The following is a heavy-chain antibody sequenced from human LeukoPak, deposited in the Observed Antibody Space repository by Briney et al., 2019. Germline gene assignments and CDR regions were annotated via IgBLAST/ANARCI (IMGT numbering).Heavy chain of an antibody. CDR2: ITGSGSST. CDR1: GFTFTRHA. CDR3: AKDGQTGEWELEH. Sequence: GGSLRLSCAASGFTFTRHAMTWVRQAPGKGLDYVSTITGSGSSTYYANSVKGRFTVSRDNSKNTVYLQMNSLRVDDTAIYYCAKDGQTGEWELEHWGQGTLVTVSS. V-gene: IGHV3-23*01. J-gene: IGHJ1*01. D-gene: IGHD7-27*01.